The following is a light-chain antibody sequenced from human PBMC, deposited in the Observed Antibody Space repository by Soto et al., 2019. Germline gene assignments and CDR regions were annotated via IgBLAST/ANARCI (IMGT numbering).Light chain of an antibody. CDR2: EDN. Sequence: NFMLTQPHSVSESPGKTVTISCTRSSGSIANNYVQWYQQRPGSAPTIVIYEDNQRPSGVPDRFSGSIDSSSNSATLTISGLKNEDEADYYCQSYDSSNQVFGGGTKLTVL. CDR1: SGSIANNY. J-gene: IGLJ3*02. CDR3: QSYDSSNQV. V-gene: IGLV6-57*04.